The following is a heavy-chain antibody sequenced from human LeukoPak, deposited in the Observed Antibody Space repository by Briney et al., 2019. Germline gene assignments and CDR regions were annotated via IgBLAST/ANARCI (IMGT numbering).Heavy chain of an antibody. CDR1: GFTFSGSA. CDR2: IRSKANSYAT. CDR3: TSLGGYCSSTSCYPDY. D-gene: IGHD2-2*03. Sequence: PGGSLRLSCAASGFTFSGSAMPWVRQASGKGLEWVGRIRSKANSYATAYAASVKGRFTISRDDSKNTAYLQMNSLKTEDTAVYYCTSLGGYCSSTSCYPDYWGQGTLVTVSS. J-gene: IGHJ4*02. V-gene: IGHV3-73*01.